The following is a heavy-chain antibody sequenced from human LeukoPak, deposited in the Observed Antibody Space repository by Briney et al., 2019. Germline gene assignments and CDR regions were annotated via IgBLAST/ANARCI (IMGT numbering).Heavy chain of an antibody. CDR1: GFTFSSYG. CDR3: AKDQGGAIDY. Sequence: GGSLRLSCAASGFTFSSYGMHWVRQAPGKGLEWVAFIRYDGSNKYYADSVKGRFTISRDNSKNTLYLQMNSLRDEDTAVYYCAKDQGGAIDYWGQGTLVTVSS. V-gene: IGHV3-30*02. CDR2: IRYDGSNK. D-gene: IGHD3-16*01. J-gene: IGHJ4*02.